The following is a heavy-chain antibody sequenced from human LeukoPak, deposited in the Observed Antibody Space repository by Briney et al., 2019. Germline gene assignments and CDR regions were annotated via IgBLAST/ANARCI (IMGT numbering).Heavy chain of an antibody. J-gene: IGHJ5*02. V-gene: IGHV4-38-2*01. D-gene: IGHD1-14*01. CDR2: IYHSGNT. CDR1: GSSFSSDYY. Sequence: PSDTLSLTCAASGSSFSSDYYWGGIRQPLGKGLEWIGVIYHSGNTYYNPSLKSRVTISIDTSKNQFSLKLSSVTAADTAVYYCARLKYNSPWWFDPWGQGTLVTVSS. CDR3: ARLKYNSPWWFDP.